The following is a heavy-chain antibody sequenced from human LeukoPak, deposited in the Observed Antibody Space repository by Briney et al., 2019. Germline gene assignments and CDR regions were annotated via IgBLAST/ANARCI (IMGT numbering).Heavy chain of an antibody. CDR3: ARGHYDSSGYWLSYFDY. CDR1: GGSSSSYY. CDR2: IYYSGSS. V-gene: IGHV4-59*01. Sequence: PSETLSLTCTVSGGSSSSYYWSWIRQPPAGGLEWIVDIYYSGSSNYNPSLNSQVTISVGTSKNQFYLKLSSVTAADTAVYYCARGHYDSSGYWLSYFDYWGQGSLVTVSS. J-gene: IGHJ4*02. D-gene: IGHD3-22*01.